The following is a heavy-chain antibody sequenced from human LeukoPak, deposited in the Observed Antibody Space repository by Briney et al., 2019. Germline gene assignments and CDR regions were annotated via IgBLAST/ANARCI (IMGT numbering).Heavy chain of an antibody. CDR3: ARGKSGYCSGGSCRHYFDY. V-gene: IGHV1-8*03. CDR1: GYTFTSYD. D-gene: IGHD2-15*01. J-gene: IGHJ4*02. Sequence: ASVKVSCKASGYTFTSYDINWVRQATGQGLEWMGWMNPNSGNTGYAQKFQGRVTITRNTSISTAYMELSSLRSDDTAVYYCARGKSGYCSGGSCRHYFDYWGQGTLVTVSS. CDR2: MNPNSGNT.